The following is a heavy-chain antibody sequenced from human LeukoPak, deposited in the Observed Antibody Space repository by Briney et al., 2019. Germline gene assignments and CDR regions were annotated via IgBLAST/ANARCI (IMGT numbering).Heavy chain of an antibody. Sequence: GGSLRLSCAASGFTFSRDWMHWVRQAPGKGLVWVSRINSDGSTTNYADSVKGRFTISRDNAKNTLYLQMSSLRVEDTAVYYCARKDSSTGGYFDLDHWGQGTLVTVSS. D-gene: IGHD2-8*02. CDR3: ARKDSSTGGYFDLDH. V-gene: IGHV3-74*01. CDR2: INSDGSTT. J-gene: IGHJ4*02. CDR1: GFTFSRDW.